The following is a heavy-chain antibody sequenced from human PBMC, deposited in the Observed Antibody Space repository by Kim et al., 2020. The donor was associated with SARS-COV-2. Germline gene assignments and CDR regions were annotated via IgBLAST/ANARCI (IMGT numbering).Heavy chain of an antibody. V-gene: IGHV3-30*18. D-gene: IGHD6-13*01. CDR1: GFTFSSYG. CDR3: AKDLYTRGSSCPDY. Sequence: GGSLRLSCAASGFTFSSYGIHWVRQAPGKGLEWVAVISYDGSNKFYTDSVKGRFTISRDNSKNTLYLQMNSLRAEDTAVYYCAKDLYTRGSSCPDYWGQG. J-gene: IGHJ4*02. CDR2: ISYDGSNK.